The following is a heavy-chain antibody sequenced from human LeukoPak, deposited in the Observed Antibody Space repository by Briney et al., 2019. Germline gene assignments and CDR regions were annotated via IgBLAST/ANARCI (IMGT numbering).Heavy chain of an antibody. V-gene: IGHV4-34*01. CDR3: ARLKPQYYYYGMDV. Sequence: SETLSLTCAVYGGSFSGYYWSWIRQPPGKGLEWIGEINHSGSTNYNPSLKSRVTMSVDTSKNQFSLKLSSVTAADTAVYYCARLKPQYYYYGMDVWGQGTTVTVSS. J-gene: IGHJ6*02. CDR1: GGSFSGYY. CDR2: INHSGST.